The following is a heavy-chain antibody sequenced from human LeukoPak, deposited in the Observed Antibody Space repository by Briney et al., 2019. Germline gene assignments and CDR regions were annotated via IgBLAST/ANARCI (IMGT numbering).Heavy chain of an antibody. CDR1: GFTFSSYA. V-gene: IGHV3-30*04. CDR3: ARELRDIVVVPAADPYYYYGMDV. Sequence: PGGSLRLSCAASGFTFSSYAIHWVRQAPGKGLEWVAIISNDGSDKYYADSVKGRFTISRDNSKNTLYLQMNSLRAEDTAVYYCARELRDIVVVPAADPYYYYGMDVWGQGTTVTVSS. CDR2: ISNDGSDK. J-gene: IGHJ6*02. D-gene: IGHD2-2*01.